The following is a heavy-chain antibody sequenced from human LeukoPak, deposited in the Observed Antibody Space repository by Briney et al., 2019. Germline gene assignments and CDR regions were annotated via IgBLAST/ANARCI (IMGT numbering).Heavy chain of an antibody. J-gene: IGHJ4*02. CDR2: IYYSGST. D-gene: IGHD1-26*01. CDR3: ASYSGSYQRIDY. CDR1: GGSISSSSYY. V-gene: IGHV4-39*07. Sequence: PETLSLTCTVSGGSISSSSYYWGWIRQPPGKGLEWIGSIYYSGSTYYNPSLKSRVTISVDTSKNQFSLKLSSVTAADTAVYYCASYSGSYQRIDYWGQGTLVTVSS.